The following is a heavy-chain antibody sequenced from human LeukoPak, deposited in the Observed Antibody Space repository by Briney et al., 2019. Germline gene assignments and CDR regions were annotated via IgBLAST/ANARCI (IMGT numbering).Heavy chain of an antibody. CDR2: ISYDGSNK. CDR3: ARVGVDTAMVPHYYYYYMDV. CDR1: GFTFSSYA. V-gene: IGHV3-30*04. Sequence: PGGSLRLSCAASGFTFSSYAMHWVRQAPGKGLEWVAVISYDGSNKYYADSVKGRFTISRDNSKNALYLQMNSLRAEDTAVYYCARVGVDTAMVPHYYYYYMDVWGKGTTVTVSS. D-gene: IGHD5-18*01. J-gene: IGHJ6*03.